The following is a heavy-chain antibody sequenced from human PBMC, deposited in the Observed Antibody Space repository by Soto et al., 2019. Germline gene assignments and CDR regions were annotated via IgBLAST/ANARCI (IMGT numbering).Heavy chain of an antibody. D-gene: IGHD3-22*01. CDR1: GCSFSNYW. CDR3: ARDGTLYDSSAYYYLY. V-gene: IGHV5-51*01. J-gene: IGHJ4*02. Sequence: XESLKISCQGSGCSFSNYWIGWVRQMPGKGLEWMGIIYPGDSDIRYSPSLEGQVTISADKSISTAYLQWSSLRASDTAMYYCARDGTLYDSSAYYYLYWGQGTLVTVSS. CDR2: IYPGDSDI.